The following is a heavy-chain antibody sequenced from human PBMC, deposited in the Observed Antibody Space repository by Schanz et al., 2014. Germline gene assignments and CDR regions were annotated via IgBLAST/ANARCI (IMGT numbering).Heavy chain of an antibody. CDR1: GYTLTHYA. Sequence: QVQLVESGSELKKPGASVKVSCKASGYTLTHYAMNWVRQAPGQGLEWMGTIIPILDITNYAQKFQGRVTITADKSTSTVYMELRSLRSDDTAVYYCARDRDQWDGNFCDFWGQGTLVTVSS. V-gene: IGHV1-69*09. J-gene: IGHJ4*02. CDR2: IIPILDIT. CDR3: ARDRDQWDGNFCDF. D-gene: IGHD1-26*01.